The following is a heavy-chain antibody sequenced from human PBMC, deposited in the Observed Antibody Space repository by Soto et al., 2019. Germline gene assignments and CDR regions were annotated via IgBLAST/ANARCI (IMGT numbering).Heavy chain of an antibody. CDR1: GFPFSSYD. CDR2: ISYDGSNK. CDR3: AKVDTEAPDF. Sequence: GGSLRLSCAASGFPFSSYDMHWVRQAPGKGLEWVAVISYDGSNKYYADSVKGRFTISRDNSKNTLYLQVNSLRPEDTAVYYCAKVDTEAPDFWGQGALVTVSS. D-gene: IGHD5-18*01. V-gene: IGHV3-30*18. J-gene: IGHJ4*02.